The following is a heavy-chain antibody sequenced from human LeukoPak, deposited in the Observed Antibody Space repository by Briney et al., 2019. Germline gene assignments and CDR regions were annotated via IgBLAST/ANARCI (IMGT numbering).Heavy chain of an antibody. CDR2: INSDGSST. D-gene: IGHD3-3*01. CDR1: GFTFSSYW. CDR3: AREDSTYYDFWSGSHAFDI. V-gene: IGHV3-74*01. J-gene: IGHJ3*02. Sequence: GGSLRLSCAASGFTFSSYWMHWVRQAPGKGLVWVSRINSDGSSTSYADSVKGRFTISRDNAKNTLYLQMNSLRAEDTAVYYCAREDSTYYDFWSGSHAFDIWGQGTMVTVSS.